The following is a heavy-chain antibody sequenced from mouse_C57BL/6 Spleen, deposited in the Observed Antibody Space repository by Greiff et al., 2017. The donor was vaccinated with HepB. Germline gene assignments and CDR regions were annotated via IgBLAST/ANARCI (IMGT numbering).Heavy chain of an antibody. CDR2: INPGSGGT. Sequence: QVQLQQSGAELVRPGTSVKVSCKASGYAFTNYLIEWVKQRPGQGLEWIGVINPGSGGTNYNEKFKGKATLTADKSSSTDYMQLSSLTSEDSAVYFCARDNYYGSSRFAYWGQGTLVTVSA. V-gene: IGHV1-54*01. CDR3: ARDNYYGSSRFAY. J-gene: IGHJ3*01. CDR1: GYAFTNYL. D-gene: IGHD1-1*01.